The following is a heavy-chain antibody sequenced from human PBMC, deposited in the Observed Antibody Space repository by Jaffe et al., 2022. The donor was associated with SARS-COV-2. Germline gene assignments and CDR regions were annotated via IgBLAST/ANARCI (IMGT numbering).Heavy chain of an antibody. Sequence: QVHLVQSGAEVKKPGASVKVSCKASGYTFTDHAIHWVRQAPGQRLEWMGWINAGNGNTKYSQKFQGRVTITRDTSASTAYMELSSLRSEDTAVYYCARDRREISGYYSEKYYYYNYYMDVWGKGTTVTVSS. CDR3: ARDRREISGYYSEKYYYYNYYMDV. CDR1: GYTFTDHA. J-gene: IGHJ6*03. V-gene: IGHV1-3*01. D-gene: IGHD3-22*01. CDR2: INAGNGNT.